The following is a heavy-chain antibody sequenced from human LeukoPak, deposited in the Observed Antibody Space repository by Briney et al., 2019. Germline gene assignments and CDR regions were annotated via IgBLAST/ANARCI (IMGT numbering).Heavy chain of an antibody. V-gene: IGHV4-34*01. CDR2: INYSGST. CDR1: GGSFSGYY. Sequence: SETLSLTCAVYGGSFSGYYWSWIRQPPWKGLEWIGSINYSGSTYYNPSLKSRVTISVDTSKNQFSLMLSSVTAADTAVYYCARSLGHSSSYLGYWRQGTLVNVSS. CDR3: ARSLGHSSSYLGY. J-gene: IGHJ4*02. D-gene: IGHD6-6*01.